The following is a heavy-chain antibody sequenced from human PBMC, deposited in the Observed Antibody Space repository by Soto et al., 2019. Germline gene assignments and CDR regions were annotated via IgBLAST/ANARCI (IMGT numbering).Heavy chain of an antibody. Sequence: SETLSLTCAVSGGSISSGGYSWSWIRQPPGKGLEWIGYMYHSGSTYYNPSLKSRVTISVDTSKNQFSLKLSSVTAADTAVYYCARVSGSGYYYWGQGTLVTVSS. CDR3: ARVSGSGYYY. V-gene: IGHV4-30-2*01. CDR1: GGSISSGGYS. J-gene: IGHJ4*02. D-gene: IGHD3-22*01. CDR2: MYHSGST.